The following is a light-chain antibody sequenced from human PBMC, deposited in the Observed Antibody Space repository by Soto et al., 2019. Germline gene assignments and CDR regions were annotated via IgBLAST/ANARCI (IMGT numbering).Light chain of an antibody. CDR1: HFISNF. J-gene: IGKJ2*01. CDR2: SAT. V-gene: IGKV1-27*01. Sequence: DIQMTQSPSSLSASAGDSVTITCRASHFISNFLAWYHLRPGKPPRLLIYSATTLHSGVPSRFRGSGVSTDFTLTISGLQPEDAGTYYCQSCRNVPYIFAQGTRVE. CDR3: QSCRNVPYI.